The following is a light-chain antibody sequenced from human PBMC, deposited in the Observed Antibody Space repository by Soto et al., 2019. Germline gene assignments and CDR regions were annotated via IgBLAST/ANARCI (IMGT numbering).Light chain of an antibody. V-gene: IGKV1-39*01. CDR2: AAS. CDR3: QQSYSTPLT. J-gene: IGKJ4*01. Sequence: DIQMTQSPYSLSASVGERVTITCRASQSISSYLNWYQQKPGKAPKLLIYAASSLQSGVPSRFSGSGSGTDFTLTISSLQPEDFASYYCQQSYSTPLTLGGGTKVEIK. CDR1: QSISSY.